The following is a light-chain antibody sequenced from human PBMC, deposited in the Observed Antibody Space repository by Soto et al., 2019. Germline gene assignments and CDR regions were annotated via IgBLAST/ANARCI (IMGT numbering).Light chain of an antibody. CDR3: QQRRGWPIT. CDR1: QSVGNS. Sequence: VLTQSPATLSLSPGERATLSCRASQSVGNSLGWYQQKPGRAPTLLIYDASNRATGIPARFSGSGSGRDFTLTISSLEPEDFAIYYCQQRRGWPITFGPGTRLEIK. CDR2: DAS. J-gene: IGKJ5*01. V-gene: IGKV3-11*02.